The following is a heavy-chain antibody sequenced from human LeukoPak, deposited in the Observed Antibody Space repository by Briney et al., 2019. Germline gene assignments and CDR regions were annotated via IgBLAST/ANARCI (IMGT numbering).Heavy chain of an antibody. V-gene: IGHV1-2*02. CDR2: INPDSGGA. CDR1: GYTFTNYY. J-gene: IGHJ4*02. Sequence: ASVKVSCKASGYTFTNYYIHWVRQAPGQGLEWMGWINPDSGGADYAQKFQGRVTMTRDTSISTAYMELSRLRFDDTAVYYCASGKAQGGSWYEFMVYWGQGTLVTVSS. CDR3: ASGKAQGGSWYEFMVY. D-gene: IGHD6-13*01.